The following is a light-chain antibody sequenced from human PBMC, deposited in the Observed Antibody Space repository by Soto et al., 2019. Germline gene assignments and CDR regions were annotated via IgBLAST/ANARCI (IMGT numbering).Light chain of an antibody. CDR2: CAS. J-gene: IGKJ2*02. V-gene: IGKV3-15*01. CDR1: QSVSSN. Sequence: EIVMTQSPATLSVSPGERATLSCRASQSVSSNLAWYQQKPGQAPRLLIYCASTRATGIPARFSGSGSGTEFTLTISSLQSEDFAVYYCQSGGTFGQGTKLEIK. CDR3: QSGGT.